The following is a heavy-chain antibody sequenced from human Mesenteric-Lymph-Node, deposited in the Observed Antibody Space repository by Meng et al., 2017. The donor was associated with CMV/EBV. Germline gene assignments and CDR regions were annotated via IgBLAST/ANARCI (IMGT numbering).Heavy chain of an antibody. D-gene: IGHD3-10*01. CDR3: ARPHYYGSGSSPWFDP. V-gene: IGHV4-39*01. CDR2: IYYSGST. Sequence: LQLQGSGPGLVKPSETLSLTCTVAGGSISSSSYYWGWIRQPPGKGLEWIGSIYYSGSTYYNPSLKSRVTISVDTSKNQFSLKLSSVTAADTAVYYCARPHYYGSGSSPWFDPWGQGTLVTVSS. CDR1: GGSISSSSYY. J-gene: IGHJ5*02.